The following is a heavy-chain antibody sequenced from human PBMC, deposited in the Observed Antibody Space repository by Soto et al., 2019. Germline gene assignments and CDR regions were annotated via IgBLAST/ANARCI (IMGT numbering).Heavy chain of an antibody. J-gene: IGHJ6*02. CDR1: GYSFTSYG. Sequence: ALVNVSCKASGYSFTSYGVSWVRQAPGQGLEWMGWISAYNGNTNYAQNLQGRVTMTTDTSTSTAYMELRSLRPDDTAVYYCARDLGMDVWGQGTTVTVSS. V-gene: IGHV1-18*04. D-gene: IGHD3-16*01. CDR3: ARDLGMDV. CDR2: ISAYNGNT.